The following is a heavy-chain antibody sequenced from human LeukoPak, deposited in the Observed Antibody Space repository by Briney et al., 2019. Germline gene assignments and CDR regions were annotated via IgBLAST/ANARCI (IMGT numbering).Heavy chain of an antibody. D-gene: IGHD5-18*01. CDR1: GFTFSSYG. Sequence: GRSLRLSCAASGFTFSSYGMHWVRQAPGKGLEWVALISFDGGKKFYADSVKGRLTISRDNSKNTLYLQMNSLTPDDTAVYSCAKGRQQWWTFDALDIWGQGTMVTVSS. J-gene: IGHJ3*02. V-gene: IGHV3-30*18. CDR2: ISFDGGKK. CDR3: AKGRQQWWTFDALDI.